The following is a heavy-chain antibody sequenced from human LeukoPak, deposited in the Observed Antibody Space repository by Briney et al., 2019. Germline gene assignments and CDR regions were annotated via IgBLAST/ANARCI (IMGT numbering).Heavy chain of an antibody. V-gene: IGHV3-23*01. CDR1: GFTFSTCG. CDR3: VKDRYVARGDYLDF. CDR2: IGSDNKP. J-gene: IGHJ4*02. Sequence: GGSLRLSCTASGFTFSTCGMHWVRQAPGQGLEWVSSIGSDNKPHYSESVKGRFTISRDNAKNTQSLQMSSLRTEDTAIYYCVKDRYVARGDYLDFWGQGTLVTVSS. D-gene: IGHD3-10*01.